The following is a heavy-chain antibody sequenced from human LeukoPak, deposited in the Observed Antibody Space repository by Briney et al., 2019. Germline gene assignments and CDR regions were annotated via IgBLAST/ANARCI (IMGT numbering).Heavy chain of an antibody. CDR2: IHTSGSS. CDR1: GDSISSNY. V-gene: IGHV4-4*07. Sequence: SETLSLTCADSGDSISSNYWSWIRQPAGKRLEWIGRIHTSGSSNYNPYLKSRLTMSIDTSKNQLSLKLSSVTAADTAVCYCARGSSGSFPFDYWGQGTLVTVSS. CDR3: ARGSSGSFPFDY. J-gene: IGHJ4*02. D-gene: IGHD1-26*01.